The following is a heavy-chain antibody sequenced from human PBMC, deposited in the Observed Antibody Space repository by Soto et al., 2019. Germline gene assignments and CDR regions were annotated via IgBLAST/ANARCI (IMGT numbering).Heavy chain of an antibody. Sequence: QVQLVESGGGVVQPGRSLRLSCAASGFTFSSYAMHWVRQAPGKGLEWGAVISYDGSNKYYADSVKGRFTISRDNSKNTLYLQMNSLRAEDTAVYYCARDYHMTTVNTYAFDIWGQGTMVTVSS. CDR1: GFTFSSYA. V-gene: IGHV3-30-3*01. J-gene: IGHJ3*02. D-gene: IGHD4-17*01. CDR3: ARDYHMTTVNTYAFDI. CDR2: ISYDGSNK.